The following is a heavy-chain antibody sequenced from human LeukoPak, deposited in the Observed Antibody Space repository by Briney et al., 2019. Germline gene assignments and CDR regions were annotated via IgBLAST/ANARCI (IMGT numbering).Heavy chain of an antibody. D-gene: IGHD2/OR15-2a*01. CDR3: GPREDSTTNAYDY. CDR2: ISGEGVTI. Sequence: GGSLRFSCATSGFSFSNYAMSWVRQAPGKGLEWVSAISGEGVTIYYADSVKGRFTISRDNSKNTLYLQMNSLTAEDTAVYYCGPREDSTTNAYDYWGQGTLVTVSS. CDR1: GFSFSNYA. V-gene: IGHV3-23*01. J-gene: IGHJ4*02.